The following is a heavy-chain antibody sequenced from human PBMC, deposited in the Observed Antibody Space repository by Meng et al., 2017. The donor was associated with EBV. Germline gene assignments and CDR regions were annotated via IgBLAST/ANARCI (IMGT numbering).Heavy chain of an antibody. Sequence: VRLEGSGPEPGKPSVTLSLTCTVPGDSISDYYWSWIRQPPGKGLEWIGYIHYSGSTYYNPSLKSRITISVDMSRNQFSLRLTSVTSADMAVYYCARVNSDCGGVMCYKGWFDPWGQGTLVTVSS. CDR1: GDSISDYY. V-gene: IGHV4-30-4*08. J-gene: IGHJ5*02. D-gene: IGHD2-21*01. CDR2: IHYSGST. CDR3: ARVNSDCGGVMCYKGWFDP.